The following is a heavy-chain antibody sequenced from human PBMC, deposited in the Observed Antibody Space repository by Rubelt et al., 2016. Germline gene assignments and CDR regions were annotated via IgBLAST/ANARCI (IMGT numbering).Heavy chain of an antibody. D-gene: IGHD6-25*01. V-gene: IGHV3-30*04. CDR1: GFTFSSYA. CDR2: ISYDGSNK. Sequence: GFTFSSYAMHWVRQAPGKGLEWVAVISYDGSNKYYADSVKGRFTISRDNSKNSLYLQMNSLRAEDTAVFYCARDRYSSVGEIDYWGQGTLVTVSS. J-gene: IGHJ4*02. CDR3: ARDRYSSVGEIDY.